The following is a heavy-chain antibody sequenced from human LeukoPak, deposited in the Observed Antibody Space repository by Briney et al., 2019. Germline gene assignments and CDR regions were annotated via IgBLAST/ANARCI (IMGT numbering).Heavy chain of an antibody. D-gene: IGHD6-19*01. CDR1: GFTFSSYS. V-gene: IGHV3-21*01. CDR3: ARGSSGWYQGAFDI. J-gene: IGHJ3*02. Sequence: PGGSLRLSCAASGFTFSSYSMNWVRQAPGKGLEWVSSISSSSSYIYYADSVKGRFTISRDNAKNSLYLQMSSLRAEDTAVYYCARGSSGWYQGAFDIWGQGTMVTVSS. CDR2: ISSSSSYI.